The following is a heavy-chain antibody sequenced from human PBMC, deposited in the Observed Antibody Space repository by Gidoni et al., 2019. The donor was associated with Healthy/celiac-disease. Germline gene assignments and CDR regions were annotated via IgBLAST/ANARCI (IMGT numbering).Heavy chain of an antibody. CDR3: ARGRGYGHRYYGMDV. D-gene: IGHD2-15*01. CDR1: GGSFSGYY. Sequence: QVQLQQWGAGLLKPSETLSLTCAVYGGSFSGYYWSWIRQPPGKGLEWIGEINHSGSTNYNPSLKSRVTISVDTSKNQFSLKLSSVTAADTAVYYCARGRGYGHRYYGMDVWGQGTTVTVSS. V-gene: IGHV4-34*01. CDR2: INHSGST. J-gene: IGHJ6*02.